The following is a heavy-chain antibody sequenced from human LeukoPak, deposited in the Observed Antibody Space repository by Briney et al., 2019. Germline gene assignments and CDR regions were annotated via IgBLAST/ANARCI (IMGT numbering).Heavy chain of an antibody. CDR3: ARAPSGWHATDV. J-gene: IGHJ6*02. CDR1: GFTFGNYL. Sequence: PGGSLRLSCAASGFTFGNYLMHWVRQAPGKGLMWVSRVHIDGSSTTYADSVKGRFTISRDDAKKTLYLQMNSLRAEDTAVYYCARAPSGWHATDVWGQGTTVTVSS. V-gene: IGHV3-74*01. CDR2: VHIDGSST. D-gene: IGHD6-19*01.